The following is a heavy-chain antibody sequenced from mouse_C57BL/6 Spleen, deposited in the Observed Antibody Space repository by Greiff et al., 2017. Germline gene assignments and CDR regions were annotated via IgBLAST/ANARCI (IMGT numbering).Heavy chain of an antibody. CDR3: ARNYGSREDY. Sequence: DVKLQESGPGLVKPSQSLSLTCSVTGYSITSGYYWNWIRQFPGNKLEWMGYISYDGSNNYNPSLKNRISITRDTSKNQFFLKLNSVTTEDTATYYCARNYGSREDYWGQGTTLTVSS. V-gene: IGHV3-6*01. CDR2: ISYDGSN. CDR1: GYSITSGYY. D-gene: IGHD1-1*01. J-gene: IGHJ2*01.